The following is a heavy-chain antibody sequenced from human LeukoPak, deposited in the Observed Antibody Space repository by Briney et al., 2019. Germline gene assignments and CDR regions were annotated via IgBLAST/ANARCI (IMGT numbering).Heavy chain of an antibody. CDR3: ARDGGIAAAGFDY. Sequence: PSETLSLTCTVSGGSISSSSYYWGWIRQPPGKGLEWIGSIYYSGSTYYNPALKSRVTISVDTSKNQFSLKLSSVTAADTAVYYCARDGGIAAAGFDYWGQGTLVTVSS. CDR1: GGSISSSSYY. J-gene: IGHJ4*02. D-gene: IGHD6-13*01. V-gene: IGHV4-39*07. CDR2: IYYSGST.